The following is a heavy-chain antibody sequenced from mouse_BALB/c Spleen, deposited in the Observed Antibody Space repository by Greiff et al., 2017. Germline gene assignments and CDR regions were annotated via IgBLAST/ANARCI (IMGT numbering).Heavy chain of an antibody. D-gene: IGHD2-4*01. J-gene: IGHJ2*01. CDR2: ISDGGSYT. Sequence: EVQRVESGGGLVKPGGSLKLSCAASGFTFSDYYMYWVRQTPEQRLEWVATISDGGSYTYYPDSVKGRFTISRDNAKNNLYLQMSSLKSEDTAMYYCARDGITTNYWGQGTTLTVSS. V-gene: IGHV5-4*02. CDR3: ARDGITTNY. CDR1: GFTFSDYY.